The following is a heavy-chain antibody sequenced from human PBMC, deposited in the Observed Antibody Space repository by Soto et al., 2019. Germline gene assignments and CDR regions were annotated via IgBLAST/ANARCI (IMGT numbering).Heavy chain of an antibody. D-gene: IGHD2-2*01. CDR3: ARDDCISTSCYHPLYGMDV. V-gene: IGHV4-61*01. J-gene: IGHJ6*02. CDR2: IYYSGST. CDR1: GGSVSSGSYY. Sequence: SETLSLTCTVSGGSVSSGSYYWSWIRQPPGKGLEWIGYIYYSGSTNYNPSLKSRVTISVDTSKNQFSLKLSSVTAADTAVYYCARDDCISTSCYHPLYGMDVWGQGTTVTVSS.